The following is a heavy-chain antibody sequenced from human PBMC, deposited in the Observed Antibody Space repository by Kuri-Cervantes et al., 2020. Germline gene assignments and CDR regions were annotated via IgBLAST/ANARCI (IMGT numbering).Heavy chain of an antibody. V-gene: IGHV4-4*07. Sequence: GSLRLSCTVSGGSISNYYWSWIRQPAGKRLEWIGRIYASGSTNYNPSLKSRVTISVDTSKNQFSLKLSSVTAADTALYYCVRHLTIRGIMGSFDIWSQGTMVTVSS. J-gene: IGHJ3*02. CDR2: IYASGST. CDR1: GGSISNYY. D-gene: IGHD3-10*01. CDR3: VRHLTIRGIMGSFDI.